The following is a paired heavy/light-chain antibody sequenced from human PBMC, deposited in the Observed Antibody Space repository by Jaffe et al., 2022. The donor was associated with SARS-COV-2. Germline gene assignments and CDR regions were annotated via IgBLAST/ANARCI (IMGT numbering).Light chain of an antibody. CDR2: TAS. J-gene: IGKJ2*01. CDR3: QQSYNFSHT. CDR1: QSIGTY. Sequence: DIQMTQSPSSLSASVGDRVTITCRASQSIGTYLNWYQQKPGKAPKLLIYTASNLQSGVPSRFSGSGSGTDFTLTISSLQPEDFATYFCQQSYNFSHTFGQGTKLEIK. V-gene: IGKV1-39*01.
Heavy chain of an antibody. CDR1: GFTFSHYA. CDR2: ISYDGSNK. D-gene: IGHD3-10*01. Sequence: QVQLVESGGGVVQPGRSLRLSCAASGFTFSHYAMHWVRQAPGKGLEWVALISYDGSNKYYADSMKGRFTISRDNSKSTLYLQMNSLRTEDTAIYYCARGGGGVRGVISGWFDPWGQGTLVTVSS. CDR3: ARGGGGVRGVISGWFDP. V-gene: IGHV3-30*04. J-gene: IGHJ5*02.